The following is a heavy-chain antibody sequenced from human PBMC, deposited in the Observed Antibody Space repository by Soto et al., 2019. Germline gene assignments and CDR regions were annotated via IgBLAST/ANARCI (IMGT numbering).Heavy chain of an antibody. J-gene: IGHJ4*02. CDR2: TGLSGRTT. Sequence: PGGSLRLSCVASGLTFSVSAMTWVRQAPGKGLEWVSTTGLSGRTTYYGDSVKGRFTVPRDNSKNTLDLQMSSLRAEDTAVYYCATVHNTSRSFNFWGRGTLVTVS. V-gene: IGHV3-23*01. D-gene: IGHD1-20*01. CDR1: GLTFSVSA. CDR3: ATVHNTSRSFNF.